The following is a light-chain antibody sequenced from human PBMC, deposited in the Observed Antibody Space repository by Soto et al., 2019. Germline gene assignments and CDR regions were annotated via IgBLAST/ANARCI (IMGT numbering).Light chain of an antibody. J-gene: IGKJ1*01. Sequence: IDLTQSPFTLSLPPGDRATLSCRASLSLSNSVLAWYQQKPGQAPRLLIYGASKRATGVPDRFSGRGSGTDFTLTISRLEPEDFAVYFCQQYGISPWTFGQGTKVDIK. V-gene: IGKV3-20*01. CDR3: QQYGISPWT. CDR2: GAS. CDR1: LSLSNSV.